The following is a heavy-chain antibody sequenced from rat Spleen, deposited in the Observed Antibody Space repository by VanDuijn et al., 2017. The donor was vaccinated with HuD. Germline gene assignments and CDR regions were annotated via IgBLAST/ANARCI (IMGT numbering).Heavy chain of an antibody. CDR3: ARHGLMYIPGWFAY. CDR2: ISTGGANT. J-gene: IGHJ3*01. Sequence: EVQLVESGGGLVQPGNSLKLSCAASGFTFSDYAMAWVRQAPTKGLEWVASISTGGANTHYRDSVKGRFTISRDHAKSTLYLQMDSLRSEDTATYYCARHGLMYIPGWFAYWGQGTLVTVSS. D-gene: IGHD1-6*01. V-gene: IGHV5S23*01. CDR1: GFTFSDYA.